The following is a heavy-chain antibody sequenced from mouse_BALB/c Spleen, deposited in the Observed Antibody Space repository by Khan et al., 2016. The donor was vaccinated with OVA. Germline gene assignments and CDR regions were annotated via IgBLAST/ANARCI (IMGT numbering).Heavy chain of an antibody. Sequence: QVQLKQSGAELARPGASVKLSCKASGYTFTDYYINWVKQRTGQGLEWIGEISPGSGDTYYNERFKGKATLTADKSSSPAYMQISSLTSEASAVYFCARRNYFGYTVAYWGQGTLVTVSA. V-gene: IGHV1-77*01. D-gene: IGHD1-2*01. J-gene: IGHJ3*01. CDR1: GYTFTDYY. CDR2: ISPGSGDT. CDR3: ARRNYFGYTVAY.